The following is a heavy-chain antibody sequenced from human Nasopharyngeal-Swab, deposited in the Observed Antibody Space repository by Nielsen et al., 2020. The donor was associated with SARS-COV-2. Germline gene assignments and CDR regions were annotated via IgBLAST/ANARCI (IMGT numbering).Heavy chain of an antibody. CDR2: IKQDGSEK. J-gene: IGHJ4*02. V-gene: IGHV3-7*03. CDR3: ARASGSSWDFDY. Sequence: GESLKISCAASGFTFSSYWMSWVRQAPEKGLEWVANIKQDGSEKYYVDSVKGRFTISRDNAKNSLYLQMNSLRAEDTAVYYCARASGSSWDFDYWGQGTLVTVSS. CDR1: GFTFSSYW. D-gene: IGHD6-13*01.